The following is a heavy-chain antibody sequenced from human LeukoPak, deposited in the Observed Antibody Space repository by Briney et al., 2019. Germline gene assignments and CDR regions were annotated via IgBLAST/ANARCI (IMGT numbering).Heavy chain of an antibody. CDR1: GCTFTSYY. CDR3: ARVARYSSGWYRERYFQH. J-gene: IGHJ1*01. D-gene: IGHD6-19*01. V-gene: IGHV1-46*01. CDR2: INPSGGST. Sequence: ASVKVSCKASGCTFTSYYMHWVRQAPGQGLEWMGIINPSGGSTSYAQKFQGRVTMTWDTSTSTVYMELSSLRSEDTAVYYCARVARYSSGWYRERYFQHWGQGTLVTVSS.